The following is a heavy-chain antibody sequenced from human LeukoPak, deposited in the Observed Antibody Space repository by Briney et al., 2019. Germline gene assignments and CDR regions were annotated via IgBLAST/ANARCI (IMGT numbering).Heavy chain of an antibody. CDR3: ARDRNYYYYMDV. CDR1: GVSFSDYY. V-gene: IGHV3-11*01. Sequence: PGGSLRLSSAASGVSFSDYYMSWIRQAPGKGLEWVSYISSSGSTIYYADSVKGRFTISRDNAKNSLYLQMNSLRAEDTAVYYCARDRNYYYYMDVWGKGTTVTVSS. CDR2: ISSSGSTI. J-gene: IGHJ6*03.